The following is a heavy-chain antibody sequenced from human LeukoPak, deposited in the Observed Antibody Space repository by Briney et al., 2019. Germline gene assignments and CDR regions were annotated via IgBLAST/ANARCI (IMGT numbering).Heavy chain of an antibody. D-gene: IGHD3-22*01. J-gene: IGHJ5*02. CDR1: GYTFTSFD. CDR2: MNPYSGNT. CDR3: ARKAGFYYDSRGFDP. V-gene: IGHV1-8*01. Sequence: ASVKVSCKASGYTFTSFDINWVRQATGQELEWMGWMNPYSGNTGYAQKFQGRVTMTRNTSISTAYMELTSLRSEDTAIYFCARKAGFYYDSRGFDPWGQGTLVTVSS.